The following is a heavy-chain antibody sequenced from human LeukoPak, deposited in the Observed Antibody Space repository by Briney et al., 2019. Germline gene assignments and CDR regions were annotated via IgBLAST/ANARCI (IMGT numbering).Heavy chain of an antibody. Sequence: GGSLRLSCAASGFTFSSYAMHWVRQAPGKGLEWVAVISYDGSNKYYADSVKGRFTISRDNSKNTLYLQMNSLRAEDSAVYYCAKALWFGEWYWFDPWGQGTLVTVSS. D-gene: IGHD3-10*01. CDR1: GFTFSSYA. CDR3: AKALWFGEWYWFDP. V-gene: IGHV3-30*04. CDR2: ISYDGSNK. J-gene: IGHJ5*02.